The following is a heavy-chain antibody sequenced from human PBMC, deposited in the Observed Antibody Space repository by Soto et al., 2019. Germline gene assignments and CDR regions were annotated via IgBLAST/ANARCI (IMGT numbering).Heavy chain of an antibody. D-gene: IGHD1-26*01. CDR3: ASQNGGSPDYFDY. V-gene: IGHV1-69*13. Sequence: GASVKVSCKASGGTFSSYAISWVRQAPGQGLEWMGGIIPIFGTANYAQRFQGRVTITADESTSTAYMELSSLRSEDTAVYYCASQNGGSPDYFDYWGQGTLVTVSS. CDR1: GGTFSSYA. J-gene: IGHJ4*02. CDR2: IIPIFGTA.